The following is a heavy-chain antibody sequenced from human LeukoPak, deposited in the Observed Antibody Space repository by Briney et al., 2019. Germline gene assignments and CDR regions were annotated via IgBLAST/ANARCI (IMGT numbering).Heavy chain of an antibody. V-gene: IGHV4-59*12. J-gene: IGHJ4*02. D-gene: IGHD3-22*01. Sequence: SETLSLTCTVSGGSISSYYWSWIRQPPGKGLEWIGYIYYSGSTNYNPSLKSRVTISVDTSKNQFSLKLSSVTAADTAVYYCARTGSVVVIPRPYYFDYWGQGTLVTVSS. CDR3: ARTGSVVVIPRPYYFDY. CDR2: IYYSGST. CDR1: GGSISSYY.